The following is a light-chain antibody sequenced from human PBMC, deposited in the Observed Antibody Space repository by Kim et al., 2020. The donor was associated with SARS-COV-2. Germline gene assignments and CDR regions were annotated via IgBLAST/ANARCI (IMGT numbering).Light chain of an antibody. CDR3: QLWDTSGAYGV. J-gene: IGLJ3*02. V-gene: IGLV3-21*04. CDR1: NSGSYS. Sequence: APGGTARMTCGGNNSGSYSRHWYQQKPGPAPVPVISFDSDRPSGIPERFSGSNSRNTATLTISRVEVEDEADYYCQLWDTSGAYGVFGGGTQLTVL. CDR2: FDS.